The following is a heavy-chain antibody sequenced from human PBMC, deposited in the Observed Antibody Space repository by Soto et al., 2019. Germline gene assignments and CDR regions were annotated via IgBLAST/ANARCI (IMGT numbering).Heavy chain of an antibody. Sequence: ASVKVSCKASGYTFTSYDINWVRQATGQGIEWMGWMNPNSGNTGYAQKFQGRVTMTRNTSISTAYMELSSLRSEDTAVYYCARVRGVVIGPYYYYYMDVWGKGTTVTVSS. CDR1: GYTFTSYD. V-gene: IGHV1-8*01. D-gene: IGHD3-10*01. CDR2: MNPNSGNT. J-gene: IGHJ6*03. CDR3: ARVRGVVIGPYYYYYMDV.